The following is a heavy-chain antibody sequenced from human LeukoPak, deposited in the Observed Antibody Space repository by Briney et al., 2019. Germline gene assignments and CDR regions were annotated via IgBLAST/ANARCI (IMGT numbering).Heavy chain of an antibody. CDR2: ISGSDTDT. CDR1: GFTFSTYA. D-gene: IGHD3-10*01. Sequence: QPGGSLRLSCAASGFTFSTYAMSWVRQSPGKGLEWVSAISGSDTDTYYADSVKGRFTISRDNAKNSMYLQMNSLRAEDTAAYYCARDGELWFGELLDYWGQGTLVTVSS. J-gene: IGHJ4*02. V-gene: IGHV3-23*01. CDR3: ARDGELWFGELLDY.